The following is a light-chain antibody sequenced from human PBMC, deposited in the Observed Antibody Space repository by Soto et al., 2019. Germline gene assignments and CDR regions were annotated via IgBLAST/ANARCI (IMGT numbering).Light chain of an antibody. CDR3: CSSGGSPTYV. CDR1: SSDVGGYNY. CDR2: EVN. Sequence: QSALTQPASVSGSPGQSITISCTGTSSDVGGYNYVSWYQQQSGKAPKLMIHEVNKRPSGVSNRFSGSKSGNTASLTISGLKVEDEADYYCCSSGGSPTYVFGTGTKLTVL. V-gene: IGLV2-23*02. J-gene: IGLJ1*01.